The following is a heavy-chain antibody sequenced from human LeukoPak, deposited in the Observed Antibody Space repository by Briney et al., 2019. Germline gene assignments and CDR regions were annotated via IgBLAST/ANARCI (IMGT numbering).Heavy chain of an antibody. V-gene: IGHV4-61*05. J-gene: IGHJ4*02. CDR3: ARARNSRGYSYGYSPFDY. Sequence: SETLSLTCTVSGGSISSSSYYWSWIRQPPGKELEWIGYIYYIGSTNYNPSLKRRVTISVDTSKNQFSLKLSSVTAADTAVYYCARARNSRGYSYGYSPFDYWGQGTLVTVSS. CDR2: IYYIGST. CDR1: GGSISSSSYY. D-gene: IGHD5-18*01.